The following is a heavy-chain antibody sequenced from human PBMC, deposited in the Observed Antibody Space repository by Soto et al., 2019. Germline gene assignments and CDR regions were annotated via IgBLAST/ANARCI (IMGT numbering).Heavy chain of an antibody. Sequence: GEALKISCKCSGDMFTNYWVAWVRQMPGKVLEWMGIIHPGESDTRYSPSFQGQVTISADKSISTAYIQWSSLKASDTGMYYCAKLGDHYDSSAYFLDYWGQGTLVTVSS. J-gene: IGHJ4*02. V-gene: IGHV5-51*01. CDR3: AKLGDHYDSSAYFLDY. CDR2: IHPGESDT. D-gene: IGHD3-22*01. CDR1: GDMFTNYW.